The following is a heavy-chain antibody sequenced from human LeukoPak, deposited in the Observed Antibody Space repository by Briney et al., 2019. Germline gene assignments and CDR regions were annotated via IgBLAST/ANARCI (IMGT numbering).Heavy chain of an antibody. CDR2: IYYSGST. V-gene: IGHV4-61*08. J-gene: IGHJ5*02. Sequence: SQTLSLTCTVSGGSISSGGYYWSWIRQPPGKGLEWIGYIYYSGSTNYNPSLKSRVTISVDTSKNQFSLKLSSVTAADTAVYYCARGAVAGKMSWFDPWGQGTLVTVSS. CDR1: GGSISSGGYY. CDR3: ARGAVAGKMSWFDP. D-gene: IGHD6-19*01.